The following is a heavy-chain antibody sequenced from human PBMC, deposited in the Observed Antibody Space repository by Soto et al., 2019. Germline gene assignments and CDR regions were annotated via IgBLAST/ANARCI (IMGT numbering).Heavy chain of an antibody. V-gene: IGHV3-23*01. Sequence: GGSLRLSCAASGFTPSNFAMSWVRQAPGKGLEWVAVISDRGGSTDYAASVKGRFTISRDNSNNTVYLQMNNLRAEDTAVYYCARDEYYYACSGYYRFDHWGPGTMITVSS. D-gene: IGHD3-22*01. CDR2: ISDRGGST. CDR3: ARDEYYYACSGYYRFDH. J-gene: IGHJ4*02. CDR1: GFTPSNFA.